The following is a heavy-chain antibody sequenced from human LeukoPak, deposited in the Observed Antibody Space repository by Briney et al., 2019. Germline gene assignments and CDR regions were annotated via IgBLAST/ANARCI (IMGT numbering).Heavy chain of an antibody. V-gene: IGHV4-38-2*02. J-gene: IGHJ5*02. CDR1: GYSISSGYY. CDR3: AGGSYCSSTSCYRGIDP. D-gene: IGHD2-2*01. CDR2: SYHSGST. Sequence: SETLSLTCTVSGYSISSGYYWGWIRQPPGKGLECIGRSYHSGSTYYNPSLKSRVTISVDTSKNQFSLKLSSVTAADTAVYYCAGGSYCSSTSCYRGIDPWGQGTLVTVSS.